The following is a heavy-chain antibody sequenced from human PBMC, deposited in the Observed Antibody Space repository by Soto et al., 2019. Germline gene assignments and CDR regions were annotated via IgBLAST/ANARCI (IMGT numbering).Heavy chain of an antibody. J-gene: IGHJ1*01. CDR3: VRGVLS. D-gene: IGHD3-10*01. CDR2: IHHSGST. Sequence: PSETLSLTCTVSGGSISSRGYYWTWIRQHPGKGLEWIGNIHHSGSTFYNPSLKSRVSISVDTSKNQFSLKLSSVTAADTAVYFCVRGVLSWGQGTLVTVSS. CDR1: GGSISSRGYY. V-gene: IGHV4-31*03.